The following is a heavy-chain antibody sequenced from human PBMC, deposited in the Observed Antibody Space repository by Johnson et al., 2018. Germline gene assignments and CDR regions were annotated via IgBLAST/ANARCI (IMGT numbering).Heavy chain of an antibody. CDR3: ARDHSGSYYEYFQH. D-gene: IGHD1-26*01. J-gene: IGHJ1*01. Sequence: QVQLVESGGGLVQPGGSLRLSCAASGFTFSSYGMHWVRQAPGKGLEWVAVISYDGSNKYYADSVKGRFTISRDNSKNTLYLQMNSLRAEDTAVYYWARDHSGSYYEYFQHWGQGTLVTVSS. CDR2: ISYDGSNK. CDR1: GFTFSSYG. V-gene: IGHV3-30*03.